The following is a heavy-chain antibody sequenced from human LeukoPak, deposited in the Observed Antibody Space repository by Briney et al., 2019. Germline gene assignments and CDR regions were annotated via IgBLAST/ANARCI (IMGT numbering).Heavy chain of an antibody. V-gene: IGHV4-34*01. CDR3: TRLTAGHDY. CDR2: INHSGYT. Sequence: SETLSLTCAVSGVSFDDYYWSWVRQTPGKGLEWIGEINHSGYTNDSPSLKSRVTLSIDTSTKQFSLNLRSVTVADTGIYYCTRLTAGHDYWGQGTLVTVSS. CDR1: GVSFDDYY. J-gene: IGHJ4*02. D-gene: IGHD2-21*02.